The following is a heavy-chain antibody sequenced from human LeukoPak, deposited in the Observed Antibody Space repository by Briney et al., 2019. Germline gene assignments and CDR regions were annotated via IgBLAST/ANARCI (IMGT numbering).Heavy chain of an antibody. CDR1: GGAFSSYT. V-gene: IGHV1-69*13. Sequence: RASVKASCKASGGAFSSYTISWVRQAPGQGLEWMGEIIPIFGTTNYAQRFQGRVTISADESTSTAYMELSSLRSEDTAVYYCASVWFGPTIHGCFQHWGQGTLVTVSS. CDR2: IIPIFGTT. J-gene: IGHJ1*01. CDR3: ASVWFGPTIHGCFQH. D-gene: IGHD3-10*01.